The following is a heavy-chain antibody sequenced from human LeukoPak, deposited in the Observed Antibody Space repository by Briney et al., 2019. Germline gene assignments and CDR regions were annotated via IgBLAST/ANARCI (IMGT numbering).Heavy chain of an antibody. Sequence: GGSLRLSCAASGFTFSSYSMNWVRQAPGKGLEWVSSISSSSSYIYYADSVKGRYTISRDNAKNSLYLQMNSLRAEDTAVYYCARDGDYGSGSYSDAFDIWGQGTMVTVSS. CDR3: ARDGDYGSGSYSDAFDI. D-gene: IGHD3-10*01. J-gene: IGHJ3*02. CDR2: ISSSSSYI. CDR1: GFTFSSYS. V-gene: IGHV3-21*01.